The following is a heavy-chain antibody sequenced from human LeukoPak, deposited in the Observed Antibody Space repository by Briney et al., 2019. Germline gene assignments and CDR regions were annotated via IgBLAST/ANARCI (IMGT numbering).Heavy chain of an antibody. V-gene: IGHV3-49*04. CDR3: ARGPIQLWIHNAMDV. CDR1: GFTFGAHA. J-gene: IGHJ6*02. CDR2: FRSKAYGGTT. Sequence: GGSLRLSCTGSGFTFGAHAMSWVRQAPGKGLEWVGFFRSKAYGGTTEYAASVKGRFTISRDDSASIAYLQMNSLKTEDTAVYYCARGPIQLWIHNAMDVWGQGTTVTVSS. D-gene: IGHD1-1*01.